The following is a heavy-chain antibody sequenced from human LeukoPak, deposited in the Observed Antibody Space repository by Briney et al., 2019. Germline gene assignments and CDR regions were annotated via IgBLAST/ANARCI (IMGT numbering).Heavy chain of an antibody. CDR2: ISGSGGST. J-gene: IGHJ4*02. CDR3: AKDIGDSSGWY. V-gene: IGHV3-23*01. CDR1: GFTFSSYA. Sequence: GGSLRLCCAASGFTFSSYAMRWVRQAPGKGLEWVSAISGSGGSTYYADSVKGRFTISRDNSKNTLYLQMNSLRAEDTAVYYCAKDIGDSSGWYWGQGTLVTVSS. D-gene: IGHD6-19*01.